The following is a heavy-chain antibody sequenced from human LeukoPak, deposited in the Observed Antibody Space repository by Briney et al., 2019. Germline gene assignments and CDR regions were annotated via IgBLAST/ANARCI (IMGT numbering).Heavy chain of an antibody. V-gene: IGHV1-2*02. CDR2: INPNSGDT. CDR1: GYTLTCYY. J-gene: IGHJ4*02. Sequence: ASVKVSCKASGYTLTCYYMHWVRQAPGQGLEWMGWINPNSGDTNYAQKFQGRVTMTRDTSISTAYMELSRQRSDDTAVYYCARGFDWLSYYFDFWGQGTLVTVSS. D-gene: IGHD3-9*01. CDR3: ARGFDWLSYYFDF.